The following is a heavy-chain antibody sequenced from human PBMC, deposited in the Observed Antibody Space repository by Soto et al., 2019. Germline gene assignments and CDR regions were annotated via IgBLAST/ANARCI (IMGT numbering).Heavy chain of an antibody. CDR2: ISYDGSNK. V-gene: IGHV3-30-3*01. D-gene: IGHD4-17*01. CDR1: GFTFSSYA. Sequence: GGSLRLSCAASGFTFSSYAMHWVRQAPGKGLEWVAVISYDGSNKYYADSVKGRFTISRDNSKNTLYLQMNSLRAEDTAVYYCARGSQKKQINDYDDYGDYVSDYYYYYGMDVWGQGTTVTVSS. CDR3: ARGSQKKQINDYDDYGDYVSDYYYYYGMDV. J-gene: IGHJ6*02.